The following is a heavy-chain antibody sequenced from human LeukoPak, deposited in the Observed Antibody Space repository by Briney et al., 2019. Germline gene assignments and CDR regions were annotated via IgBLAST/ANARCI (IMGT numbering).Heavy chain of an antibody. J-gene: IGHJ1*01. CDR3: ARGTRGCSSEYFLH. V-gene: IGHV4-34*01. Sequence: SDTLSLTCAVYGGSFSGYYWSWIRQPPAKGLEWIGEINHSGYTNYNPSLKSRVTISVDTSKNQFSLELSSVTAADTAVYYCARGTRGCSSEYFLHWGQGTLVTVSS. D-gene: IGHD6-13*01. CDR1: GGSFSGYY. CDR2: INHSGYT.